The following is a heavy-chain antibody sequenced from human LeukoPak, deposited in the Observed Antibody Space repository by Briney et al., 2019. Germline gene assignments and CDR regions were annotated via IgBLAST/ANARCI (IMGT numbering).Heavy chain of an antibody. CDR3: AVPQSPGGLRNYYYGMDV. CDR2: INHSGST. Sequence: SETLSLTCAVYGGCFSGYYWCWIRQPPGKGLEWIGEINHSGSTNYNPSLKSRVTISVDTSKNQYSLKLSSVTAADTAVYYCAVPQSPGGLRNYYYGMDVWGQGTTVTVSS. J-gene: IGHJ6*02. D-gene: IGHD2-15*01. V-gene: IGHV4-34*01. CDR1: GGCFSGYY.